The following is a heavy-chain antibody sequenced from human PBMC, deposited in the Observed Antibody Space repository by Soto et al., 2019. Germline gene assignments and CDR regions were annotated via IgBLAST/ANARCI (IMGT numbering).Heavy chain of an antibody. J-gene: IGHJ4*02. Sequence: QVQLVESGGGVVQPGRSLRLSCVASGFTFSNYGMHWVRQAPGKGLEWVAVIRYDGTNTYYADSVKGRFTISRDNSKNXXYLQMNSLRAEDTAVYYCASDWSGSYSWAGPSAAGWGQGTLVTVSS. V-gene: IGHV3-33*01. CDR3: ASDWSGSYSWAGPSAAG. CDR2: IRYDGTNT. D-gene: IGHD1-26*01. CDR1: GFTFSNYG.